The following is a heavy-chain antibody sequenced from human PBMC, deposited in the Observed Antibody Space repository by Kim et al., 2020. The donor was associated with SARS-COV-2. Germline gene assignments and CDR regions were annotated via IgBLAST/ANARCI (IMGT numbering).Heavy chain of an antibody. CDR1: GYTFTSYA. D-gene: IGHD2-15*01. CDR3: ALSSVGFGRLQDGGN. CDR2: INAGNGNT. Sequence: ASVKVSCKASGYTFTSYAMHWVRQAPGQRLEWMGWINAGNGNTKYSQKFQGRVTITRDTSASTAYMELSSLRSEDTAVYYCALSSVGFGRLQDGGNWGQGTLVTVSS. V-gene: IGHV1-3*01. J-gene: IGHJ4*02.